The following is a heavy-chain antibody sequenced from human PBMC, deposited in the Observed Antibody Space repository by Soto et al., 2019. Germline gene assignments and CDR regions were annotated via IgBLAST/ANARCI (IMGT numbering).Heavy chain of an antibody. CDR3: ATASITIFGVANDY. J-gene: IGHJ4*02. CDR2: FDPEDGET. V-gene: IGHV1-24*01. CDR1: GYTLTELS. D-gene: IGHD3-3*01. Sequence: ASVKVSCKVSGYTLTELSMHWVRQAPGKGLEWMGGFDPEDGETIYAQKFQGRVTMTEDTSTDTAYMELSSLRSEDTAMYYCATASITIFGVANDYWGQGTLVTVSS.